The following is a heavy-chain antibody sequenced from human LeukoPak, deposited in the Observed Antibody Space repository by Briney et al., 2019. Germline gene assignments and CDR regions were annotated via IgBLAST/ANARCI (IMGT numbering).Heavy chain of an antibody. Sequence: PGGSLRLSCAASGFTFNTYWMQWVRPAPGKGLVWLSHITSDGSSTSYADSVKGRFTTSRDNAKNTLYLQMNSLRAEDTAVYYCVRDNFGVDYWGQGTLVTVSS. V-gene: IGHV3-74*03. J-gene: IGHJ4*02. CDR1: GFTFNTYW. CDR2: ITSDGSST. D-gene: IGHD3-16*01. CDR3: VRDNFGVDY.